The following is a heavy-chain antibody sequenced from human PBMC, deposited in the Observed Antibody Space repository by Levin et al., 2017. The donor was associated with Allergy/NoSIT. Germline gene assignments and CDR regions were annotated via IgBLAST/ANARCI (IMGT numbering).Heavy chain of an antibody. J-gene: IGHJ5*01. CDR1: GGSISSSSYY. CDR2: IYYSGST. Sequence: SETLSLTCTVSGGSISSSSYYWGWIRQPPGTGREWIGNIYYSGSTYYNPSLESRVTMSAATSTNQFSLRLSSVTAAATAVYYGGAFRRVLPWFDSWGRGTLVAISS. D-gene: IGHD3-10*01. CDR3: GAFRRVLPWFDS. V-gene: IGHV4-39*07.